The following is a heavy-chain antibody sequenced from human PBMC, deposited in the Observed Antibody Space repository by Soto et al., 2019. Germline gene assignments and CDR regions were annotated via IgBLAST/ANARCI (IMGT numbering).Heavy chain of an antibody. J-gene: IGHJ4*02. CDR2: ISGSGGST. CDR3: ASPGIAVKVGSIDY. CDR1: GFTFSSYA. D-gene: IGHD6-19*01. V-gene: IGHV3-23*01. Sequence: GGSLRLSCAASGFTFSSYAMSWVRQAPGKGLEWVSAISGSGGSTYYADSVKGRFTISRDNSKNTLYLQMNSLRAEDTAVYYCASPGIAVKVGSIDYWGQGTLVTVSS.